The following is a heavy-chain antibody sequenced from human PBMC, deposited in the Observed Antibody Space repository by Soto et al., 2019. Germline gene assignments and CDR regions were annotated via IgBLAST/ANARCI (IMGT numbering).Heavy chain of an antibody. CDR1: GGSFSGYY. V-gene: IGHV4-34*01. CDR3: ARVRFRGLRWISGAFDI. Sequence: SETLSLTCAVYGGSFSGYYWSWIRQPPGKGLEWIGEINHSGSTNYNPSLKSRVTISVDTSKNQFSLKLSSVTAADTAVYYCARVRFRGLRWISGAFDIWGQGTMVTVSS. J-gene: IGHJ3*02. D-gene: IGHD4-17*01. CDR2: INHSGST.